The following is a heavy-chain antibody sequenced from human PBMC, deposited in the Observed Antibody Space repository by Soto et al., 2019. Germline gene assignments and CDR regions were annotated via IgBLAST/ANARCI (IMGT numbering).Heavy chain of an antibody. CDR3: ARAVVIAFGGVIVQGGYYYGMDV. CDR1: GGTFSSYA. Sequence: RASVKVSCKASGGTFSSYAISWVRQAPGQGLEWMGGIIPIFGTANYAQKFQGRVTITADKSTSTAYMELSSLRSEDTAVYYCARAVVIAFGGVIVQGGYYYGMDVWGQGTTVTVSS. J-gene: IGHJ6*02. D-gene: IGHD3-16*02. V-gene: IGHV1-69*06. CDR2: IIPIFGTA.